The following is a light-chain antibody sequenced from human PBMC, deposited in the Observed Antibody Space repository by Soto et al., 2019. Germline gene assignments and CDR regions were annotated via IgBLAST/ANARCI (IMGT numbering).Light chain of an antibody. CDR2: EGS. CDR3: CSYAGSSTWV. V-gene: IGLV2-23*01. J-gene: IGLJ1*01. Sequence: QSALTQPASVSGSPGQSITISCTGTSSDVGSYNLVSWYQQHPGKAPKLMIYEGSKRPSGVSNRFSGSQSGNTASLTISGLQAEDEADHYCCSYAGSSTWVFGTGTKVTVL. CDR1: SSDVGSYNL.